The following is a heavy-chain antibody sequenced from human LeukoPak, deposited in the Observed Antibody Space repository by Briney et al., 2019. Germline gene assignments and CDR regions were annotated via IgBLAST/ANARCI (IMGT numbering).Heavy chain of an antibody. D-gene: IGHD6-13*01. Sequence: GASVKVSCKASGYTFTGYYMHWVRQAPGQGLEWVGWIIPNSGGTNYAQKFQGGVTMTRNTSISKAYMEPSRLRAGDTAVYYCARGRGRAYSSLDYWGQGTLVTVS. J-gene: IGHJ4*02. CDR1: GYTFTGYY. CDR3: ARGRGRAYSSLDY. V-gene: IGHV1-2*02. CDR2: IIPNSGGT.